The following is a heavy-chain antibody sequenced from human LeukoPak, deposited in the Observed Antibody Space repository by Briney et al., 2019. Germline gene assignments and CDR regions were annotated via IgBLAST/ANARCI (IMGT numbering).Heavy chain of an antibody. J-gene: IGHJ6*02. CDR3: ARDPPLLTGYRYYYGMDV. CDR2: IIPILGIA. V-gene: IGHV1-69*04. D-gene: IGHD3-9*01. CDR1: GGTFSSYA. Sequence: SVKVSCKASGGTFSSYAISWVRQAPGQGLEWMGRIIPILGIANYAQKFQGRVTITADKSTSTAYMELSSLRSEDTAVYYCARDPPLLTGYRYYYGMDVWGQGTTVTVSS.